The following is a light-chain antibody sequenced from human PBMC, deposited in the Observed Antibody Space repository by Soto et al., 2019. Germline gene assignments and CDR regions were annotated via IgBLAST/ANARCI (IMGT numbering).Light chain of an antibody. CDR2: DAS. CDR1: QSVSSLF. V-gene: IGKV3-20*01. CDR3: QQSDSSVT. J-gene: IGKJ5*01. Sequence: DIVLMQSPGTLSLSPGERATLSCRASQSVSSLFLAWYQQKPGQSPTLLIYDASTRATGVPDRFSGSGFGTDFTLTISRLEPEDFAVYYCQQSDSSVTFGQGTRLEFK.